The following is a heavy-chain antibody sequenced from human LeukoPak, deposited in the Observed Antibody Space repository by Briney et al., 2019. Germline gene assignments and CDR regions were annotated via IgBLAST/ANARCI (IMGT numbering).Heavy chain of an antibody. CDR2: IKPAGSEK. CDR3: TRDASGDTNSGPRMDV. J-gene: IGHJ6*02. V-gene: IGHV3-7*05. D-gene: IGHD1-26*01. Sequence: PGGSLRLSCAASAFTFRTYLMSWVRQAPGKGLEWVAMIKPAGSEKYYVDSVKGLFTISRDNAKNSLYLQMTSLRAEDTAVYYCTRDASGDTNSGPRMDVWGQGTTVTVSS. CDR1: AFTFRTYL.